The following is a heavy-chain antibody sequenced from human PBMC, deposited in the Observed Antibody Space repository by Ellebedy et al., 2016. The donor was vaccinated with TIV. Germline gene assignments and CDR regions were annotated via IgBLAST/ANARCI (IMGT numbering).Heavy chain of an antibody. V-gene: IGHV3-7*01. J-gene: IGHJ4*02. CDR2: IKQDGSEK. CDR1: GFTFSSYA. CDR3: ASGIAVAGQY. Sequence: GESLKISXAASGFTFSSYAMHWVRQAPGKGLEWVANIKQDGSEKYYVDSVKGRFTISRDNAKNSLYLQMNSLRAEDTAVYYCASGIAVAGQYWGQGTLVTVSS. D-gene: IGHD6-19*01.